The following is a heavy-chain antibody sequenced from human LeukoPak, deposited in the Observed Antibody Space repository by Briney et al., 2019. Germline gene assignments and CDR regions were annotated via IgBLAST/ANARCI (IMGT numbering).Heavy chain of an antibody. Sequence: GGSLRLSCTTSGFTFGDYALTWVRQAPGKGLEWVSYISSSGSTIYYADSVKGRFTISRDNAKNSLYLQMNSLRAEDTAVYYCAELGITMIGGVWGKGTTVTISS. CDR3: AELGITMIGGV. CDR1: GFTFGDYA. CDR2: ISSSGSTI. V-gene: IGHV3-48*03. D-gene: IGHD3-10*02. J-gene: IGHJ6*04.